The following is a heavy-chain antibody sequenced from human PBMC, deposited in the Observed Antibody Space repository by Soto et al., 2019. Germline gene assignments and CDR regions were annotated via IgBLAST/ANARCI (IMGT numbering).Heavy chain of an antibody. CDR2: ISYDGSNK. Sequence: GGSLRLSGAASGFSFGSYAMHWVRQAPGKWLEWVAVISYDGSNKYYADYVKGRFTISRDNSKNTLYLQMHSLRAENTAVYYCARDHWQQLIYYYYGMDVCGQGTTVTVSS. D-gene: IGHD6-13*01. CDR1: GFSFGSYA. CDR3: ARDHWQQLIYYYYGMDV. V-gene: IGHV3-30-3*01. J-gene: IGHJ6*02.